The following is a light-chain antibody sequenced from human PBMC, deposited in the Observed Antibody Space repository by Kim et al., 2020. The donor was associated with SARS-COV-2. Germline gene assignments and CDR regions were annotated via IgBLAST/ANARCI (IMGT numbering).Light chain of an antibody. J-gene: IGKJ5*01. V-gene: IGKV1-12*01. Sequence: ASVGDRVTITCRASESITSWLAWYQQKPGKAPKLLIYAASSLQSGVPSRFSGSGSGTDFTLTISSLQPEDFATYYCQQANSFPITFGQGTRLEIK. CDR3: QQANSFPIT. CDR1: ESITSW. CDR2: AAS.